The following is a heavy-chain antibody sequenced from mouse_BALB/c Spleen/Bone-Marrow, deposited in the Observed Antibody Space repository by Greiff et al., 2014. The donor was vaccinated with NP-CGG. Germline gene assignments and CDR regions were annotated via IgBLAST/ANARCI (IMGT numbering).Heavy chain of an antibody. CDR1: GFSLTNYG. J-gene: IGHJ4*01. CDR2: IWADGST. D-gene: IGHD1-2*01. Sequence: QVQLQQSGPGLVAPSQSLSITCTVSGFSLTNYGVHWVRQPPGKGLEWLGVIWADGSTNYNSALMSRLSISKDNSKSQVFFKMNSLQTDYTAMYYCARITTATGAMDYWGQGTSVTVSS. CDR3: ARITTATGAMDY. V-gene: IGHV2-9*02.